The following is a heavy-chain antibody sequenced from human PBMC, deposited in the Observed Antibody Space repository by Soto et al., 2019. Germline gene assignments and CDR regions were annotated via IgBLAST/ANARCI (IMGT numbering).Heavy chain of an antibody. CDR1: GFTVSSYY. CDR2: IYSGGST. D-gene: IGHD3-22*01. J-gene: IGHJ4*02. V-gene: IGHV3-53*02. Sequence: EVQLVETGGGLIQPGGSLRVSCAASGFTVSSYYMSWVRQAPGKGLEWVSVIYSGGSTYYADSVKGRFTVSRDNSKNILSLSMDRPGGEGKGVYFCGRGRYYYDSSGFHSPFDYWGQGTLVTVSS. CDR3: GRGRYYYDSSGFHSPFDY.